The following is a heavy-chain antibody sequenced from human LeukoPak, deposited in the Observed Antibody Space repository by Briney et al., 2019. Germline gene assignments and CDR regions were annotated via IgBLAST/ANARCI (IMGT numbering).Heavy chain of an antibody. Sequence: PSETLSLTCTVSGGSISSYYWSWIRQPPGKGLEWIGYIYYSGSTNYNPSLKSRVTISVDTSKNQFSLKLSSVTAADTAVYYCARVTKYVVVPAARSIGGAARPFDAFDIWGQGTMVTVSS. CDR2: IYYSGST. CDR3: ARVTKYVVVPAARSIGGAARPFDAFDI. J-gene: IGHJ3*02. D-gene: IGHD2-2*01. V-gene: IGHV4-59*12. CDR1: GGSISSYY.